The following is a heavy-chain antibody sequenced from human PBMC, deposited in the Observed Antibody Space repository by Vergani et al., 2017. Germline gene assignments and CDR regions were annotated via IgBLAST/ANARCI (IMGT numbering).Heavy chain of an antibody. D-gene: IGHD1-7*01. CDR3: ARGKGITGTYYYFDY. CDR1: GYTFTSYA. J-gene: IGHJ4*02. V-gene: IGHV1-3*01. Sequence: QVQLVQSGAEVKKPGASVKVSCKASGYTFTSYAMHWVRQAPGQRLEWMGWINAGNGNTKYSQKFQGRVTITRDTSASTAYMELSSLRSEDTAVYYCARGKGITGTYYYFDYWGQGTLVTVSS. CDR2: INAGNGNT.